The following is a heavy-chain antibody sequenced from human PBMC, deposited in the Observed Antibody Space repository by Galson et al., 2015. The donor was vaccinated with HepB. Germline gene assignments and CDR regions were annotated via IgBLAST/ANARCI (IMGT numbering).Heavy chain of an antibody. CDR1: GFTFRSYG. V-gene: IGHV3-30*18. Sequence: SLRLSCAASGFTFRSYGMHWVRQAPGKGLEWVAVISYDGSNKYYADSVKGRFTISRDNSKNTLYLQMNSLRAEDTAVYYCAKDRAAGRGYYYYGMDVWGQGTTVTVSS. CDR3: AKDRAAGRGYYYYGMDV. J-gene: IGHJ6*02. D-gene: IGHD6-13*01. CDR2: ISYDGSNK.